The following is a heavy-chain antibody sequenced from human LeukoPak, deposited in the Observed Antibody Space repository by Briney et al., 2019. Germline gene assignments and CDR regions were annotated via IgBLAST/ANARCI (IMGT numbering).Heavy chain of an antibody. CDR3: ARDINGDLDY. CDR1: GGTFSGSA. V-gene: IGHV1-69*04. D-gene: IGHD4-17*01. J-gene: IGHJ4*02. CDR2: IIPVLALA. Sequence: SVKVSCKTSGGTFSGSAITWVRQAPGQGLEWMGRIIPVLALATYAQKFQGRVTITADQSTTTAYMELNTLRSEDTAVFYCARDINGDLDYWGQGTLVTVSS.